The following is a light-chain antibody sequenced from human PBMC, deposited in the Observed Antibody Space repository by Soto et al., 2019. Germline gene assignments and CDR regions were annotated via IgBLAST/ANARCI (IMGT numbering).Light chain of an antibody. CDR2: AAS. Sequence: EVVMTQSPGNVSVSPGERVTLSCRASQSVSTHLAWYQQKPGQAPKLFIYAASTRVTGISARFSGSGSGTEFALTISSLQSEDFGTYYCLQYNDWPVYTFGQGTNVEVK. V-gene: IGKV3-15*01. J-gene: IGKJ2*01. CDR1: QSVSTH. CDR3: LQYNDWPVYT.